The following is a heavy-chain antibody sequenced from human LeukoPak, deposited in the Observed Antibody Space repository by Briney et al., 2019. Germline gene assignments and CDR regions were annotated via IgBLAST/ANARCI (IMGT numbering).Heavy chain of an antibody. V-gene: IGHV3-13*01. Sequence: PGGSLRLSCAASGFTFSSYDMHWVRQATGKGLEWVSAIDTAGDTYYPGSVKGRFTISRENAKNSLYLQMNSLRAEDTAVYYCARDWRGSSNFDSWGQGTLVTVSS. D-gene: IGHD3-10*01. CDR3: ARDWRGSSNFDS. CDR1: GFTFSSYD. J-gene: IGHJ4*02. CDR2: IDTAGDT.